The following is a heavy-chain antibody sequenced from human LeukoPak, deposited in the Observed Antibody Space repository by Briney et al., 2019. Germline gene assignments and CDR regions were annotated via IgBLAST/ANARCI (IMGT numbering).Heavy chain of an antibody. CDR2: ISGSGGRT. J-gene: IGHJ4*02. Sequence: PGGSLRLSCAASGFTFSSYAMSWVRQAPGKGLEWVSAISGSGGRTYYADSVKGRFTISRDNSKNTPYLQMNGLRAEDTAVYYCAKDWGGREKIAVAGHFNYWGQGTLVTVSS. CDR3: AKDWGGREKIAVAGHFNY. CDR1: GFTFSSYA. D-gene: IGHD6-19*01. V-gene: IGHV3-23*01.